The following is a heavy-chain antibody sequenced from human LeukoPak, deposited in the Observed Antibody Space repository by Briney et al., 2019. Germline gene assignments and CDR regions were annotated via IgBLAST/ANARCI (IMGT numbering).Heavy chain of an antibody. Sequence: SETLSLTCTVSGASISHYYWSWIRQPPGKGLEWIGYIYDSGYTKYNPSLKSRVTISVDMSKNHFSLKLTSVTAAYTAVYYCARAGGDHPFDPWGQGALVTVSS. CDR1: GASISHYY. D-gene: IGHD4-17*01. V-gene: IGHV4-59*01. CDR2: IYDSGYT. J-gene: IGHJ5*02. CDR3: ARAGGDHPFDP.